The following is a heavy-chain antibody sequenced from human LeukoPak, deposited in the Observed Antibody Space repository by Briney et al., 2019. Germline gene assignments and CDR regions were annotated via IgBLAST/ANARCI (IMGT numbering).Heavy chain of an antibody. CDR1: GYSISSGYY. CDR3: VRDMNPTHYFDY. V-gene: IGHV4-38-2*02. Sequence: SETLSLTCNVSGYSISSGYYWGWIRQPPGKGLEWIGSIYHSGYTHYNPSLKGRVTMSVDTSKNDFSLKLSSVAAADTAIYYCVRDMNPTHYFDYWGQETLVTVSS. J-gene: IGHJ4*02. CDR2: IYHSGYT. D-gene: IGHD3-16*01.